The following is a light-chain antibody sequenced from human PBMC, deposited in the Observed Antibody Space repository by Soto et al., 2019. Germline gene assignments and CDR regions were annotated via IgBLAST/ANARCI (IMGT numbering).Light chain of an antibody. J-gene: IGKJ4*01. CDR1: QSVRSSN. V-gene: IGKV3-20*01. CDR3: QQFYGAPFG. Sequence: EIVLTQSPGTLSLSPGERATLSCRASQSVRSSNLAWYQQKPGQAPKLLIYWASTREIGVPDRFSGSGSATDFTLTISTLQAEDVAVYYCQQFYGAPFGFGGGTKVEIK. CDR2: WAS.